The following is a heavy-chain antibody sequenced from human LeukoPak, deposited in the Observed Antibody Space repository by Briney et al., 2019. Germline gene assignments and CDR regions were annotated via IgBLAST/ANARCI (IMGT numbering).Heavy chain of an antibody. V-gene: IGHV3-30-3*01. CDR3: ARPLYTAAYDL. Sequence: GGSLRLSCAASGFTFSSYAMHWVRQAPGKGLEWVAVISYDGSNKYYADSVKGRFTISRDNSKNTLYLQMNSLRAEDTAVYYRARPLYTAAYDLWGQGTMVTVSS. D-gene: IGHD3-16*01. CDR1: GFTFSSYA. CDR2: ISYDGSNK. J-gene: IGHJ3*01.